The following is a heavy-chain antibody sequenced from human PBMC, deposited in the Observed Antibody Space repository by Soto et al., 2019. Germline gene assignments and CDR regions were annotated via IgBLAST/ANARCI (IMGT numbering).Heavy chain of an antibody. CDR2: IYYSGST. J-gene: IGHJ4*02. V-gene: IGHV4-59*01. Sequence: SETLSLTCTVSGGSISGYYWSWVRQPPGKGLEWIGYIYYSGSTNYNPSLKSRVTISVDTSKNQFSLKLSSVTAADTAVYYCARAYYDSSGYYDYWGQGILVTVSS. D-gene: IGHD3-22*01. CDR3: ARAYYDSSGYYDY. CDR1: GGSISGYY.